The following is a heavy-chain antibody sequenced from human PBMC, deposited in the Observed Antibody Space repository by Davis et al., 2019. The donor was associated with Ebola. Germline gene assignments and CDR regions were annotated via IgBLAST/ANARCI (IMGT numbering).Heavy chain of an antibody. CDR2: IGGSDGTI. CDR3: AKDKTTVTQYWYLDL. J-gene: IGHJ2*01. D-gene: IGHD4-17*01. V-gene: IGHV3-48*01. Sequence: GESLKISCAASGFTFSSHRMNWVRQTPGKGLEWVSYIGGSDGTIYYADSVKGRFTISRVNAKSSLYLQMNSLRAEDTALYFCAKDKTTVTQYWYLDLWGRGTLVTVSS. CDR1: GFTFSSHR.